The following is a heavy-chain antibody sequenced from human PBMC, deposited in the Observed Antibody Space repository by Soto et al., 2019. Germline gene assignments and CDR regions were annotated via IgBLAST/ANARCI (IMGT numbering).Heavy chain of an antibody. J-gene: IGHJ4*02. V-gene: IGHV3-30*18. CDR2: ISYDGSNK. Sequence: QVQLVESGGDVVQPGRSLRLSCAASGFTFSSYGMHWVRQAPGKGLEWVAVISYDGSNKYYADSVKGRFTISRDNSKNTLYLQMNSLRAEDTAVYYCPKGGWGGWHRGPLFDYWGQGTLVTVSS. D-gene: IGHD6-19*01. CDR1: GFTFSSYG. CDR3: PKGGWGGWHRGPLFDY.